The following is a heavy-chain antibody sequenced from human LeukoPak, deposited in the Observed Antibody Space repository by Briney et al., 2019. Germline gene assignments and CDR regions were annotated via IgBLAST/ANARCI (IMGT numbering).Heavy chain of an antibody. CDR3: AREVPYYSASGRRRYVFDF. Sequence: SETPSLTCAVSDGSSSGYSWSRSRHPPRGRLEWSAEIDDTGSATYNPSLQSRVTMSVDTSKRQFYLNLTSVTAADRAVYYCAREVPYYSASGRRRYVFDFWGRGRLVTVSS. J-gene: IGHJ4*02. D-gene: IGHD3-10*01. V-gene: IGHV4-34*01. CDR2: IDDTGSA. CDR1: DGSSSGYS.